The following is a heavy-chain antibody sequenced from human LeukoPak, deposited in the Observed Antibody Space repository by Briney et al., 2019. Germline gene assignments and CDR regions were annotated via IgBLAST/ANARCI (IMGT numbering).Heavy chain of an antibody. CDR3: ARGLDLVGATVGY. Sequence: GGSLRLSCAASGFTFSSYAMNWVRQAPGRGLEWVSTIIGRGVSTFYADSVKGRFTISRDNSKNTLYLQVNSLRAEDTAVYYCARGLDLVGATVGYWGQGTLVTVSS. CDR2: IIGRGVST. CDR1: GFTFSSYA. J-gene: IGHJ4*02. D-gene: IGHD1-26*01. V-gene: IGHV3-23*01.